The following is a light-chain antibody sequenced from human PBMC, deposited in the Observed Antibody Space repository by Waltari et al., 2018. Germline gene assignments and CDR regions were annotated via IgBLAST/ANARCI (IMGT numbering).Light chain of an antibody. CDR2: DVD. V-gene: IGLV2-11*01. CDR1: SSDVGSTNR. J-gene: IGLJ3*02. Sequence: QSALTQPRSVSGSPGQSVTISCTGASSDVGSTNRVSWYQQPPGTAPKLIIHDVDKRPSGVPDRFSSSKSGNTASLTISGLQGEDEADSYCCSYAGRYTWVFGGGTKLTVL. CDR3: CSYAGRYTWV.